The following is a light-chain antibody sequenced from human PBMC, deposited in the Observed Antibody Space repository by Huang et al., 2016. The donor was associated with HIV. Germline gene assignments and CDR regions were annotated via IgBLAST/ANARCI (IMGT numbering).Light chain of an antibody. CDR1: QSVSSS. V-gene: IGKV3-11*01. CDR3: QQRSNWPLFT. J-gene: IGKJ3*01. Sequence: EIVLTQSPATLSLSPGERATLSCKASQSVSSSLAWYQQKPGQAPRLLFYDTSNRATGIPARFSGSESGTDFTLTISSLEPEDFAVYYCQQRSNWPLFTFGPGTKVDIK. CDR2: DTS.